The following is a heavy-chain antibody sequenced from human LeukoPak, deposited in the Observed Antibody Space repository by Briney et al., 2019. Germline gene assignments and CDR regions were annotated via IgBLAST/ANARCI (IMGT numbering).Heavy chain of an antibody. D-gene: IGHD2-21*02. CDR1: GGSISSGGYS. CDR3: ARDGAYCGGDCYGDDAFDI. V-gene: IGHV4-31*03. CDR2: IYYSGGT. Sequence: SQTLSLTCTVSGGSISSGGYSWSWIRQHPGKGLEWIGYIYYSGGTYYHPSLKSRVTISVDTSKNQFSLKLSSVTAADTAVYYCARDGAYCGGDCYGDDAFDIWGQGTMVTVSS. J-gene: IGHJ3*02.